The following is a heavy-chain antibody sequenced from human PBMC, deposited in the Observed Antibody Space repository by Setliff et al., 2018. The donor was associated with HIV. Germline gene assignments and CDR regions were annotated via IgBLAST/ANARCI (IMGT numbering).Heavy chain of an antibody. CDR1: GFTFSSYA. Sequence: GGSLRLSCAASGFTFSSYAMHWVRQAPGKGLEWVAVISYDGSNKYYADSVKGRFTISRDDSKNTVYLQMNSVRAEDTAVYYCARDQGSRWFGPLDSWGQGTLVTVSS. J-gene: IGHJ4*02. CDR2: ISYDGSNK. V-gene: IGHV3-30-3*01. CDR3: ARDQGSRWFGPLDS. D-gene: IGHD3-10*01.